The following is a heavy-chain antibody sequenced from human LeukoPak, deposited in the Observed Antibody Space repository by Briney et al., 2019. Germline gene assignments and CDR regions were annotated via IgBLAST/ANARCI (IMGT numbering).Heavy chain of an antibody. V-gene: IGHV3-21*01. J-gene: IGHJ4*02. Sequence: PGGSLRLSCAASGVTFSSYSMNWVRQAPGKGLEWVSSISSSSSYIYYADSVKGRFTISRDNAKNSLYLQMNSLRAEDTAVYYCASVAKAVAGTLDYWGQGTLVTVSS. CDR1: GVTFSSYS. CDR3: ASVAKAVAGTLDY. CDR2: ISSSSSYI. D-gene: IGHD6-19*01.